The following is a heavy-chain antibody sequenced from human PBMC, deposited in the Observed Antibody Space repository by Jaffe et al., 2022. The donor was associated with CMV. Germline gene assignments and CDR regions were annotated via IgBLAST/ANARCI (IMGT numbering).Heavy chain of an antibody. CDR1: GFTFDDYA. D-gene: IGHD5-12*01. J-gene: IGHJ6*02. CDR2: ISWNSGSI. CDR3: AKDSGYGMDV. V-gene: IGHV3-9*01. Sequence: EVQLVESGGGLVQPGRSLRLSCAASGFTFDDYAMHWVRQAPGKGLEWVSGISWNSGSIGYADSVKGRFTISRDNAKNSLYLQMNSLRAEDTALYYCAKDSGYGMDVWGQGTTVTVSS.